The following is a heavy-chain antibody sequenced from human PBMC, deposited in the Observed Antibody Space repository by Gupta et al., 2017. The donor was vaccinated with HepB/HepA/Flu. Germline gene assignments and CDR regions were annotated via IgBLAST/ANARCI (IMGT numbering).Heavy chain of an antibody. CDR2: MYHSGSA. D-gene: IGHD2-15*01. J-gene: IGHJ4*02. Sequence: QVQLQESGPGLVKPSETLSLTCTVSGGSVSNYYWNWIRQPPGKGLEWIGYMYHSGSAYYNPSLQSRMTISVDTSKNQFSLNLRSVTAADTAVYYCFVNPDCSGNSCHQSWGQGTLVTVSS. V-gene: IGHV4-59*08. CDR3: FVNPDCSGNSCHQS. CDR1: GGSVSNYY.